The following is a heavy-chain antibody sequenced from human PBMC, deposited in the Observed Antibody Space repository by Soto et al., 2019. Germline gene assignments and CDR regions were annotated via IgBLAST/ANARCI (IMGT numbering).Heavy chain of an antibody. J-gene: IGHJ6*02. CDR3: ARMLDYGDYDYYYGKDV. CDR2: MDYSGST. CDR1: GGSISASSYY. V-gene: IGHV4-39*07. Sequence: SETLSLTCTVSGGSISASSYYWGWIRQPPGKGLEWIGSMDYSGSTYYNPSLKSRVTISVDKSKNQFSLKLSSVTAADTAVYYCARMLDYGDYDYYYGKDVWGQGTTVTVSS. D-gene: IGHD4-17*01.